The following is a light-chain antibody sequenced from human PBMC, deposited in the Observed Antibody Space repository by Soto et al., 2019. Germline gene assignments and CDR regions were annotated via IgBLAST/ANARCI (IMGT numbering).Light chain of an antibody. CDR3: QQSGDTPPWT. V-gene: IGKV1-39*01. J-gene: IGKJ1*01. CDR2: AAS. Sequence: DIQMTQSPSSLSASVGDRVIITCRASQSIRKYLNWYQHKPGKVPTLLIYAASSLQSGVPSRFSGSGSGTEFTLTITSLQPEDFATYYGQQSGDTPPWTFGQGTKVEIK. CDR1: QSIRKY.